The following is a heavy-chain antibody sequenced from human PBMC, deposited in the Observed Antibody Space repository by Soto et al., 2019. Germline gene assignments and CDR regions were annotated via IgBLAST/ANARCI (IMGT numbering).Heavy chain of an antibody. J-gene: IGHJ4*02. Sequence: SVKGSCKAAGGSFSSYAISWGRQAPGQGLEWMGGIIPIFGTANYAQKFQGRVTITADESTSTAHMELSSLRSEDTAVYYCARGGYSYGPFDYWGQPPLVTVSS. V-gene: IGHV1-69*13. D-gene: IGHD5-18*01. CDR2: IIPIFGTA. CDR1: GGSFSSYA. CDR3: ARGGYSYGPFDY.